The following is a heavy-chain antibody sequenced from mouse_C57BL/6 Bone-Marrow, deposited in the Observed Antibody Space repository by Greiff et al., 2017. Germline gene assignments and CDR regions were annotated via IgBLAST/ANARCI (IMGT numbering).Heavy chain of an antibody. CDR1: GFNIKDYY. CDR2: IDPEDGDT. D-gene: IGHD1-1*01. Sequence: VQLQQSGAELVRPGASVKLSCTASGFNIKDYYMHWVKQRPEKGLEWIGRIDPEDGDTEYAPKFQGKATMTADTSSNTAYLQLSSLTSEDTAVYYCTFYYYGSSPFAYWGQGTLVTVSA. V-gene: IGHV14-1*01. CDR3: TFYYYGSSPFAY. J-gene: IGHJ3*01.